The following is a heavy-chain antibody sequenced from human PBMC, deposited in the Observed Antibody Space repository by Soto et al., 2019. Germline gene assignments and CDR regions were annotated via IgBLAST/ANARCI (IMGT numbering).Heavy chain of an antibody. D-gene: IGHD6-6*01. V-gene: IGHV1-18*04. J-gene: IGHJ5*02. Sequence: VQLVQSGAEVKKPGASVKVSCKASGYTFTSYGITWVRQAPGQDLEWMGWISAYNGDTNYAQSLQGRVTMTTDTSTSTVYLELKSLKSDDTAVYYCARDQEYSTSGLYWFDLWGQGTLVTVSS. CDR1: GYTFTSYG. CDR2: ISAYNGDT. CDR3: ARDQEYSTSGLYWFDL.